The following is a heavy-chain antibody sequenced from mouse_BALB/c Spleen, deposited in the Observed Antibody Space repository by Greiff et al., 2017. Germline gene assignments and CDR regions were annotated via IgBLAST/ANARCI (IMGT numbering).Heavy chain of an antibody. CDR2: IYPGSGNT. CDR3: ARGNYYGNYDWYFDV. Sequence: QVQLKESGAELVRPGTSVKISCKASGYAFTNYWLGWVKQRPGHGLEWIGDIYPGSGNTYYNEKFKGKATLTADKSSSTAYMQLSSLTSEDSAVYFCARGNYYGNYDWYFDVWGAGTTVTVSS. J-gene: IGHJ1*01. CDR1: GYAFTNYW. D-gene: IGHD2-1*01. V-gene: IGHV1-63*01.